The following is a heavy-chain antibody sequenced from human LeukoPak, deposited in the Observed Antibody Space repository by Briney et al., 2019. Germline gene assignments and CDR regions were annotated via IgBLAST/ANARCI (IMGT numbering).Heavy chain of an antibody. V-gene: IGHV5-51*01. CDR1: GYSYTSYW. Sequence: GESLKISCKGSGYSYTSYWIGWVRQMPGKGLEWMGIIYPGDSDTRYSPSFQGQVTISADKSISTAYLQWSSLKASDTAMYYCARISTTAMASLYFEYWGQGTLVTVSS. CDR2: IYPGDSDT. J-gene: IGHJ4*02. D-gene: IGHD5-18*01. CDR3: ARISTTAMASLYFEY.